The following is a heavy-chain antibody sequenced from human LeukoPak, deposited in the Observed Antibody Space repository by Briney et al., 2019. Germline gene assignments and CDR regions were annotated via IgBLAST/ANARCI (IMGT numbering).Heavy chain of an antibody. CDR3: ARVKIQQQLVPGYFQH. CDR2: ISSSSSYI. V-gene: IGHV3-21*01. D-gene: IGHD6-13*01. CDR1: GFTFSSYS. J-gene: IGHJ1*01. Sequence: GGSLRLSCAASGFTFSSYSMNWVRQAPGKGLEWVSSISSSSSYIYYADSVKGRFTISRDNAKNSLYLQMNSLRAEDTAVYYCARVKIQQQLVPGYFQHWGQGTLVTVSS.